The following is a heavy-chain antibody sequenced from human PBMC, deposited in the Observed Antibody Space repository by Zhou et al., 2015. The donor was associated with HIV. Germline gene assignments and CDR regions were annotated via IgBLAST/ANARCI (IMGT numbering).Heavy chain of an antibody. J-gene: IGHJ2*01. CDR2: ITPLFDIE. CDR3: ARDRGGASRPDWRYFDL. V-gene: IGHV1-69*01. Sequence: QVQLVQSGSEVKKPGSSVKVSCKASGGTLSGSDISWVRQAPGQGLEWMGGITPLFDIEEYAEKFRGRLTITVDESTGTAYMDLRSLRSEDTAIYYCARDRGGASRPDWRYFDLWGRGTLVSVSS. D-gene: IGHD3-16*01. CDR1: GGTLSGSD.